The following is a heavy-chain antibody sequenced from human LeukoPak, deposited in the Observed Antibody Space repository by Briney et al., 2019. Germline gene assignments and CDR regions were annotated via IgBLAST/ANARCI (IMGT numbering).Heavy chain of an antibody. Sequence: PGGSLRLSCPPSGFTLSSYAMSWVRQAPGTGLEWASAISGSGGSTSYADSVKGRFTISRDNSKNTLYLQMNSLKAEDTAVYYCAKAPQYSSSKWFDPWGQGTLVTVSS. V-gene: IGHV3-23*01. CDR2: ISGSGGST. CDR1: GFTLSSYA. D-gene: IGHD6-6*01. CDR3: AKAPQYSSSKWFDP. J-gene: IGHJ5*02.